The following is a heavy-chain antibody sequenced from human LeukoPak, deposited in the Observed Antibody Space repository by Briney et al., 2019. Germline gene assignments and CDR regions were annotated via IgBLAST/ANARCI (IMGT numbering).Heavy chain of an antibody. Sequence: GALSLSCAAAGIWFPYSAMPWVRQAPGKGVGWVSIKWHDGTYKYYVDSVKGRFTISRDDSKNTLYLQMNSLRAEDTAVYYCARAYCSSTRCWGYYYGMDVWGEGTTVTVSS. J-gene: IGHJ6*04. V-gene: IGHV3-33*01. D-gene: IGHD2-2*01. CDR1: GIWFPYSA. CDR2: KWHDGTYK. CDR3: ARAYCSSTRCWGYYYGMDV.